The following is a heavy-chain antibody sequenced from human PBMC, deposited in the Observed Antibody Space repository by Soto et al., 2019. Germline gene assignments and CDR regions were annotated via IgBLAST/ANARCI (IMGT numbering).Heavy chain of an antibody. CDR2: ISGSGGTT. J-gene: IGHJ4*02. D-gene: IGHD6-25*01. CDR3: AKFFVETGSNSGWPCSFHY. Sequence: EVQLLESGGGLVQPGRSLRLSCAASGFTFSNYAMSWVRQAPGQGLDWVSAISGSGGTTYYADSVKGRFTISRDNSKNTLFLQMNSLRAEDAAVYYCAKFFVETGSNSGWPCSFHYWGQGTLVTVSS. V-gene: IGHV3-23*01. CDR1: GFTFSNYA.